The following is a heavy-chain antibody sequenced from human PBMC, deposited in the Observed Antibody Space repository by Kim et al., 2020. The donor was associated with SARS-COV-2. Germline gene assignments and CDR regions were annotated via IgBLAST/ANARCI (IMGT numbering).Heavy chain of an antibody. V-gene: IGHV4-59*13. J-gene: IGHJ5*02. CDR3: ARDHPDDPSLHSSSRDWFDP. Sequence: SETLSLTCTVSGGSISSYYWSWIRQPPGKGLEWIGYIYYSGSTNYNPSLKSRVTISVDTSKNQFSLKLSSVTAADTAVYYCARDHPDDPSLHSSSRDWFDPWGQGTPVTVSP. CDR2: IYYSGST. CDR1: GGSISSYY. D-gene: IGHD6-13*01.